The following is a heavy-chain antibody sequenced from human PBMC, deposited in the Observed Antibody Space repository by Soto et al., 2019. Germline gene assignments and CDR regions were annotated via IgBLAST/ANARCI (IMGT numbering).Heavy chain of an antibody. CDR2: IYHSGST. CDR3: ARGSSSFFDY. V-gene: IGHV4-30-2*01. CDR1: GGAISSGGYS. Sequence: PSETLSLTCAVSGGAISSGGYSCSCIRQPPGKGLEWIGYIYHSGSTYYNPSLKSRVTISVDRSKNQFSLKLSSVTAADTAVYYCARGSSSFFDYWGQGTLVTVSS. J-gene: IGHJ4*02. D-gene: IGHD6-6*01.